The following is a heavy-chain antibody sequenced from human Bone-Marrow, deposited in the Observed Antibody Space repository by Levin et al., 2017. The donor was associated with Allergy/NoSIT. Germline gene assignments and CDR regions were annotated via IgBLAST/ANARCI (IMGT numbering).Heavy chain of an antibody. J-gene: IGHJ6*03. V-gene: IGHV4-61*09. CDR3: ARVLQYSYYYTDV. D-gene: IGHD2-21*01. CDR2: SYTSGNI. Sequence: SETLYLTCTVSGVSITSGSYYWSWIRQPAGKGLEWIGHSYTSGNITYNPSLKSRVTISLDTSKNQFSLKLRSVTAADTAVYYCARVLQYSYYYTDVWGKGTMVTVSS. CDR1: GVSITSGSYY.